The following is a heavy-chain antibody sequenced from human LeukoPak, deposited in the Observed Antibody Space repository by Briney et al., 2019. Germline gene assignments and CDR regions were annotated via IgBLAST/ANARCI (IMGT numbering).Heavy chain of an antibody. CDR2: IDPSDSYT. D-gene: IGHD3-22*01. V-gene: IGHV5-10-1*01. Sequence: SGESLKISCTGSGYSFTSSWITWVRQMPGKGLEWMGRIDPSDSYTDYSPSFQGHVTISADKSISTAFLQWSSLKASDTAMYYCARQHGRSAVIITWELDYWGQGTLVTVSS. J-gene: IGHJ4*02. CDR3: ARQHGRSAVIITWELDY. CDR1: GYSFTSSW.